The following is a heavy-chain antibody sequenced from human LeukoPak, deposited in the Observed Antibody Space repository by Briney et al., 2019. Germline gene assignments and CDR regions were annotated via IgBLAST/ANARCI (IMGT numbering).Heavy chain of an antibody. CDR3: ARGQYCRTTTCYSARRYFDF. V-gene: IGHV4-34*01. CDR2: NDSGST. D-gene: IGHD2-2*01. Sequence: NDSGSTNSNSSLRSRVAISLDTSKNQFSLRLTSVTAADTAVYYCARGQYCRTTTCYSARRYFDFWGQGTLVTVSS. J-gene: IGHJ4*02.